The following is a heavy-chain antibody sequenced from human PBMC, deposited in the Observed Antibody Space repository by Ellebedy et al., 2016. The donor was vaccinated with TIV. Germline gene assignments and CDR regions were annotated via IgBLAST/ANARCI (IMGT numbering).Heavy chain of an antibody. CDR1: GFTFSSYW. D-gene: IGHD1-26*01. CDR2: IKQDGSET. V-gene: IGHV3-7*01. Sequence: GESLKISCAASGFTFSSYWMSWVRQAPGKGLEWVANIKQDGSETYYVDSVRGRFTISRDNAKNSLYLQMNSLRAEDTAVYYCARRSLYGWFDPWGQGTLVTVSS. J-gene: IGHJ5*02. CDR3: ARRSLYGWFDP.